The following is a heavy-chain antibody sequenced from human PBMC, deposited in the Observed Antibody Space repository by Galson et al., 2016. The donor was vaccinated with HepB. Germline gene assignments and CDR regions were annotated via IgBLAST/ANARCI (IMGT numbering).Heavy chain of an antibody. V-gene: IGHV1-2*02. Sequence: SVKVSCKASGYSFTGYYIHWVRQAPGQGLEWMGWINSNSGGTKFAQKFQGRVTMTRDRSISTAYMDLSRLRSDDTAVYYCARVYGENLFEFFGMDVWGKGTPVIVSS. J-gene: IGHJ6*04. CDR3: ARVYGENLFEFFGMDV. CDR2: INSNSGGT. D-gene: IGHD4-17*01. CDR1: GYSFTGYY.